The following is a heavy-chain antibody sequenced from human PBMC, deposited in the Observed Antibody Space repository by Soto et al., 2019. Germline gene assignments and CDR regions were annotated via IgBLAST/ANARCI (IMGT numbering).Heavy chain of an antibody. Sequence: SETLSLTCTVSGGSMSSGDFYWTWIRQTPGRGLEWIGYIYHSGISHYNPSLRSRTTLSVDSSKNQFYLTLTSVTVADTAVYYCASRDPGTSVDYWGQGTLVTVSS. CDR1: GGSMSSGDFY. D-gene: IGHD1-7*01. CDR3: ASRDPGTSVDY. CDR2: IYHSGIS. V-gene: IGHV4-30-4*01. J-gene: IGHJ4*02.